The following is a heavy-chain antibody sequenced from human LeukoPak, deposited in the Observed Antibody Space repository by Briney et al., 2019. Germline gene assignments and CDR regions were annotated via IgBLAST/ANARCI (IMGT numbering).Heavy chain of an antibody. J-gene: IGHJ4*02. CDR3: AKDRRNDFDY. CDR2: ISWNSGSV. CDR1: GFTFDDYT. Sequence: GRSLRLSCAASGFTFDDYTMHWVRQAPGKGLEWVSGISWNSGSVGYADSAKGRFTISRDNAKNSLYLQMSSLRGEDTALYYCAKDRRNDFDYWGQGTLVTVSS. V-gene: IGHV3-9*01. D-gene: IGHD1-14*01.